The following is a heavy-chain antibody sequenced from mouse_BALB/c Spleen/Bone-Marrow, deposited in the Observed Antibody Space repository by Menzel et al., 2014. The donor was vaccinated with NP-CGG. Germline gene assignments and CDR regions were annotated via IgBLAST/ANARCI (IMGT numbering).Heavy chain of an antibody. CDR2: IRNKANGYTT. CDR3: ARDENYDIYWYFDV. J-gene: IGHJ1*01. V-gene: IGHV7-3*02. Sequence: EVKLVESGRGLVQPGGSLRLSCATSGFTFTDYYMSWVRQPPGKALEWLGFIRNKANGYTTDYSVSVKGRFTISRDNSQSILYLQMNTLRAEDSATYYCARDENYDIYWYFDVWGAGTTVTVSS. D-gene: IGHD1-1*01. CDR1: GFTFTDYY.